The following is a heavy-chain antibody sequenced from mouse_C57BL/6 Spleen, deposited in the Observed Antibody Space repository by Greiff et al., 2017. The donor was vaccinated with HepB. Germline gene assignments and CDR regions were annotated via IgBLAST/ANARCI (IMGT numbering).Heavy chain of an antibody. Sequence: VQLQQPGTELVKPGASVKLSCKASGYTFTSYWMHWVKQRPGQGLEWIGNINPSNGGTNYNEKFKSKGTLTVDKSSSTAYMQLSSLTSEDSAVYYCARGGNGGFYFDYWGQGTTLTVSS. D-gene: IGHD2-1*01. J-gene: IGHJ2*01. CDR1: GYTFTSYW. CDR2: INPSNGGT. V-gene: IGHV1-53*01. CDR3: ARGGNGGFYFDY.